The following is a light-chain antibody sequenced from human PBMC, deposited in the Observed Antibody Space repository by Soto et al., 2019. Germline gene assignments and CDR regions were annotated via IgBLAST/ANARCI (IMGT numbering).Light chain of an antibody. Sequence: EIVMTQSPATLSVSPGERATLSCRASQSISSNLAWYQHKPGQAPRLLIYGASTRATGISARFSGSGSGTEFTLTISSLQSEDFAIYYCQQYYPWRTFGQGTKVEF. V-gene: IGKV3-15*01. CDR2: GAS. J-gene: IGKJ1*01. CDR1: QSISSN. CDR3: QQYYPWRT.